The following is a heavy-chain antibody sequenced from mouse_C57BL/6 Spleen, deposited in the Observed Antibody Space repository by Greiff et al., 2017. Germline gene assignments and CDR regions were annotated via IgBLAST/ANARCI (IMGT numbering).Heavy chain of an antibody. V-gene: IGHV5-2*01. Sequence: DVKLVESGGGLVQPGESLKLSCESNEYEFPSHDMSWVRKTPEKRLELVAAINSDGGSTYYPDTMERRFIISRDNTKKTLYLQMSSLRSEDTALYYCARHEDYYGSSPFAYWGQGALVTVSA. CDR3: ARHEDYYGSSPFAY. J-gene: IGHJ3*01. D-gene: IGHD1-1*01. CDR1: EYEFPSHD. CDR2: INSDGGST.